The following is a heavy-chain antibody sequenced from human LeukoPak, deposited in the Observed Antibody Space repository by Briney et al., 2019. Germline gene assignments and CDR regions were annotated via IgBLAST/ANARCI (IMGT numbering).Heavy chain of an antibody. J-gene: IGHJ4*02. Sequence: GSLRLSCAASGFTFSSYWMSWVRQPPGKGLEWIGEIYHSGSTNYNPSLKSRVTISVDKSKNQFSLKLSSVTAADTAVYYCARSRSRVQGDYWGQGTLVTVSS. CDR1: GFTFSSYW. V-gene: IGHV4-4*02. CDR3: ARSRSRVQGDY. CDR2: IYHSGST.